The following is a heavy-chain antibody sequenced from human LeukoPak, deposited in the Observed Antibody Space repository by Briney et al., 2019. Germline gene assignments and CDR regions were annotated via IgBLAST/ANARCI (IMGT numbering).Heavy chain of an antibody. CDR1: GYSFTSYW. Sequence: GESLKISWKGSGYSFTSYWIGWVRQMPGKGLEWMGIIYPGDSDTRYSPSFQGQVTISADKSISTAYLQWSSLKASDTAMYYCARHLRYCSSTSCYWNWFDPWGQGTLVTVSS. CDR3: ARHLRYCSSTSCYWNWFDP. J-gene: IGHJ5*02. V-gene: IGHV5-51*01. CDR2: IYPGDSDT. D-gene: IGHD2-2*01.